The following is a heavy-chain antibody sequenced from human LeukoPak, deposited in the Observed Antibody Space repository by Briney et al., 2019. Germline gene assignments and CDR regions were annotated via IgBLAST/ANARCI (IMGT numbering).Heavy chain of an antibody. V-gene: IGHV4-59*01. CDR1: GGSIRRYY. CDR3: ARDRGGYFDL. Sequence: SETLSLTCTVSGGSIRRYYWSWIRQPPGKGLEWLGYIYYSGSTNYNPSLKSRVTISVDTSKNQFSLKLSSVTAADTAVFYCARDRGGYFDLWGRGTLVTVSS. J-gene: IGHJ2*01. D-gene: IGHD4-17*01. CDR2: IYYSGST.